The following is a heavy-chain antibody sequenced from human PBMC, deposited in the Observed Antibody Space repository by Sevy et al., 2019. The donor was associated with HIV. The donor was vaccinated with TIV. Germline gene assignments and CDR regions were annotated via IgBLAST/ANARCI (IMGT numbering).Heavy chain of an antibody. CDR1: RFTFSTYV. Sequence: GGSLRLSCVASRFTFSTYVMHWVRQAPGKGLERVAVIWHDGNSEYYADSVRGRFTISRDDSKSTLYLQMNSLRPEDTALYYCASEAGYGTDSRPFDYWGQGTLVTVSS. CDR2: IWHDGNSE. CDR3: ASEAGYGTDSRPFDY. V-gene: IGHV3-33*08. J-gene: IGHJ4*02. D-gene: IGHD5-12*01.